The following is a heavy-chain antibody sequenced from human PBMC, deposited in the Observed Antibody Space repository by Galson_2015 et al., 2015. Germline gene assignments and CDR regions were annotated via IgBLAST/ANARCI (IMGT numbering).Heavy chain of an antibody. D-gene: IGHD5-18*01. CDR1: GFTFSSYS. V-gene: IGHV3-48*02. Sequence: SLRLSCAASGFTFSSYSMNWVRRAPGKGLEWVPYISSSSSTIYYADSVKGRFTISRDNAKNSLYLQMNSLRDEDTAVYYCARDVDTAMGSEGYYYGMDVWGQGTTVTVSS. J-gene: IGHJ6*02. CDR3: ARDVDTAMGSEGYYYGMDV. CDR2: ISSSSSTI.